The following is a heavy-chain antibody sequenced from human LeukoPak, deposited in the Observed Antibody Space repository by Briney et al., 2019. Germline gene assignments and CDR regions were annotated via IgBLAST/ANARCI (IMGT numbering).Heavy chain of an antibody. CDR3: ARDEVYSSGWYWYFDL. V-gene: IGHV3-11*01. D-gene: IGHD6-19*01. CDR1: GFTFSDFY. Sequence: GGSLRLSCAASGFTFSDFYMSWIRQAPGKGLEWVSYISSSGSTIYYAGSVKGRFTISRDNAKNSLYLQMNSLRAEDTAVYYCARDEVYSSGWYWYFDLWGRGTLVTVSS. J-gene: IGHJ2*01. CDR2: ISSSGSTI.